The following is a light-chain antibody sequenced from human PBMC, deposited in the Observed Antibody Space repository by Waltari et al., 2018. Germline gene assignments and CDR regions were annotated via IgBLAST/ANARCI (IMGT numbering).Light chain of an antibody. Sequence: QSALTQPASVSGSPGQSITISCTGSSSGVGGYNYVSWYQQHPGEAPKVMIYDVSKRPSGVSNRFSASKSGNTASLTISGLQAEDEADYYCGSYTNSRTYVFGTGTKVIVL. V-gene: IGLV2-14*01. CDR1: SSGVGGYNY. CDR2: DVS. CDR3: GSYTNSRTYV. J-gene: IGLJ1*01.